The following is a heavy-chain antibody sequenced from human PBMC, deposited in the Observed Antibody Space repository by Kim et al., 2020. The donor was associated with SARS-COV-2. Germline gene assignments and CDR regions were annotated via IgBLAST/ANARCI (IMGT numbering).Heavy chain of an antibody. D-gene: IGHD2-15*01. CDR3: ARTWQLPFYYGMDV. CDR1: GGSISSGGYY. V-gene: IGHV4-31*03. CDR2: IYYSGST. J-gene: IGHJ6*02. Sequence: SETLSLTCTVSGGSISSGGYYWSWIRQHPGQGLEWIGYIYYSGSTYYNPSLKSRVTISVDTSKNQFSLKLSSVTAADPAVYYCARTWQLPFYYGMDVWGQETTVTVSS.